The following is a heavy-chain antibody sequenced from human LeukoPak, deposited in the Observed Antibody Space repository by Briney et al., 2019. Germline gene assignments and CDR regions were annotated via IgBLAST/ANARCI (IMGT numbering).Heavy chain of an antibody. CDR3: ARGADTHFDY. Sequence: PGGSLRLSCAASGFTFSNYDMHWVRQATGKGLEWVSAIGTAGDTYYQASVRGRFTMSRGNAKNSLYLQMNSLTAGDTAAYYCARGADTHFDYWGQGILVTVSS. V-gene: IGHV3-13*04. CDR2: IGTAGDT. CDR1: GFTFSNYD. J-gene: IGHJ4*02. D-gene: IGHD2-15*01.